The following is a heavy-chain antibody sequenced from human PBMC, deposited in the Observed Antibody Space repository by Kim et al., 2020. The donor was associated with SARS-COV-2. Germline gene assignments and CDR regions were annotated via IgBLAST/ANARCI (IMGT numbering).Heavy chain of an antibody. V-gene: IGHV1-8*01. Sequence: ASVKVSCKASGYTFTSYDINWVRQATGQGLEWMGWMNPNSGNTGYAQKFQGRVTMTRNTSISTAYMELSSLRSEDTAVYYCARGSQLLWFGEIRESHAFDIWGQGTMVTVSS. CDR1: GYTFTSYD. CDR2: MNPNSGNT. D-gene: IGHD3-10*01. CDR3: ARGSQLLWFGEIRESHAFDI. J-gene: IGHJ3*02.